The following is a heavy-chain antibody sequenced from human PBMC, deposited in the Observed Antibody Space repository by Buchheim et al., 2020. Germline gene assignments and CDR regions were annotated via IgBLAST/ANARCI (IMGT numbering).Heavy chain of an antibody. D-gene: IGHD3-10*01. CDR2: ISYTGNT. V-gene: IGHV4-30-4*01. CDR3: ATGGSSFKSYFDS. CDR1: GGSISSVNFY. Sequence: QLLESGPGLVKPSQTLSLTCNISGGSISSVNFYCSWIRLRPGKGLAWIGYISYTGNTHRNPSLKSRVFVSLDSSKKQVFLNLDSVTAADTAVYFCATGGSSFKSYFDSWGQG. J-gene: IGHJ4*02.